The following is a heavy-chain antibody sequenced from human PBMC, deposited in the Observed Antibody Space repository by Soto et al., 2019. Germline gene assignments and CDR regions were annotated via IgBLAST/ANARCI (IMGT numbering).Heavy chain of an antibody. V-gene: IGHV1-69*01. J-gene: IGHJ5*02. CDR3: AGGGYSYGLGKWDDRRRKRINWFDP. Sequence: QVQLVQSGAEVKKPGSSVKVSCKASGGTFSSYAISWVRQAPGQGLEWMGGIIPIFGTANYAQKFQGRVTMTAGESRSTALKELESLRSEDTGRDYCAGGGYSYGLGKWDDRRRKRINWFDPWGQGTLVTVSS. CDR1: GGTFSSYA. CDR2: IIPIFGTA. D-gene: IGHD5-18*01.